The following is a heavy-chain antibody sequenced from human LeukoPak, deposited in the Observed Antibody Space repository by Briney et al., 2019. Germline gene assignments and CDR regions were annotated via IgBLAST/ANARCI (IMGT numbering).Heavy chain of an antibody. CDR3: AKAPVTTCSGAYCYPFDY. J-gene: IGHJ4*02. Sequence: GGSLRLSCAASGFTFSSYAMHWVRQAPGKGLEWVAVISYDGSNKYYADSVKGRFTISRDSSKNTLYLQMNSLRAGDAAVYYCAKAPVTTCSGAYCYPFDYWSQGTLVTVSS. D-gene: IGHD2-15*01. CDR1: GFTFSSYA. CDR2: ISYDGSNK. V-gene: IGHV3-30*04.